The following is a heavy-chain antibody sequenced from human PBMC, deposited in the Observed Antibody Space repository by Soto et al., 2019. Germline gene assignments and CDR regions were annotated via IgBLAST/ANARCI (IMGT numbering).Heavy chain of an antibody. Sequence: SETLSLTCAVYGGSFSGYYWSWIRQPPGKGLEWIEEINHSGSTNYNPSLKSRVTISVDTSKNQFSLKLSSVTAADTAVYYCARRNYYDSSGYYYVSWFDPWGQGTLVTV. CDR3: ARRNYYDSSGYYYVSWFDP. D-gene: IGHD3-22*01. CDR1: GGSFSGYY. CDR2: INHSGST. J-gene: IGHJ5*02. V-gene: IGHV4-34*01.